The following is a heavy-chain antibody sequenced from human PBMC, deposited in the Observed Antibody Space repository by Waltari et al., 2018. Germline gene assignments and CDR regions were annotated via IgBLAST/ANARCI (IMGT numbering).Heavy chain of an antibody. V-gene: IGHV3-23*01. Sequence: EVQLLESGGGLVQPGGSLRLSCAASGFTFSSYAMSWVRQAPGKGLEWVSAISGSGGRTYYADSVKGRFTISRDNSKNTLYLQMNSLRAEDTAVYYCAKQKYYDFWSGYWRDYYYYYGMDVWGQGTTVTVSS. CDR3: AKQKYYDFWSGYWRDYYYYYGMDV. CDR2: ISGSGGRT. J-gene: IGHJ6*02. CDR1: GFTFSSYA. D-gene: IGHD3-3*01.